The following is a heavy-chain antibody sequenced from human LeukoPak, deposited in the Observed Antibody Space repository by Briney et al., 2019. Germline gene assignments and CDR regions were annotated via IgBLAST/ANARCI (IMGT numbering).Heavy chain of an antibody. Sequence: GGSLRLSCAASGFTFSSYAMHWVRQAPGKGLEWVAVISYDGSNKYYADSVKGRFTISRDNAKNSLYLQMDSLRAEDTAVYYCATVYYDSSGYGDRDYWGQGTLVTVSS. CDR3: ATVYYDSSGYGDRDY. CDR2: ISYDGSNK. V-gene: IGHV3-30-3*01. J-gene: IGHJ4*02. CDR1: GFTFSSYA. D-gene: IGHD3-22*01.